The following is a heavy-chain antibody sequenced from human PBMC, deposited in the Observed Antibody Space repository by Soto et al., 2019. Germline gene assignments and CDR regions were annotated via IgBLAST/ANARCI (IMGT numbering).Heavy chain of an antibody. Sequence: EVQLVESGGDLVQPGGSLRLSCAASRFTFSDYSMNWVRQAPGKGLEWVSYISSSGSTIYYADSVKGRFTISRDNAKNSLYLQMNSLRAEDTAVYYCARLADTAMPVWFWGQGTTVTVSS. V-gene: IGHV3-48*04. CDR3: ARLADTAMPVWF. J-gene: IGHJ6*02. CDR2: ISSSGSTI. D-gene: IGHD5-18*01. CDR1: RFTFSDYS.